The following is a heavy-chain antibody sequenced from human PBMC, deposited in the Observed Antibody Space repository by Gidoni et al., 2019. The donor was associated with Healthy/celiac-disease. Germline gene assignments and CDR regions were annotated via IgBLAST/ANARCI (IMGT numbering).Heavy chain of an antibody. J-gene: IGHJ4*02. D-gene: IGHD1-26*01. CDR1: GFTFDDYA. CDR2: ISWNSGSI. CDR3: AKDSGSYYFDY. V-gene: IGHV3-9*01. Sequence: EVQLVESGGGLVQPGRSLRLSCAASGFTFDDYAMPWVRQAPGKGLEWVSGISWNSGSIGYADSVKGRFTISRDNAKNSLYLQMNSLRAEDTALYYCAKDSGSYYFDYWGQGTLVTVSS.